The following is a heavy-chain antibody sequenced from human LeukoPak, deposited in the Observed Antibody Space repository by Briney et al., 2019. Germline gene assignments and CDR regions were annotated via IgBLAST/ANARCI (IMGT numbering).Heavy chain of an antibody. Sequence: PSETLSLTCTVSGGSISSSSYYWGWIRQPPGKGLEWIGSIYYSGSTYYNPSLKSRVTISVDTSKNQFSLKLSSVTAADTAVYYCASLVPAAKFGMDVWGQGTTVTVSS. CDR1: GGSISSSSYY. CDR3: ASLVPAAKFGMDV. J-gene: IGHJ6*02. CDR2: IYYSGST. D-gene: IGHD2-2*01. V-gene: IGHV4-39*07.